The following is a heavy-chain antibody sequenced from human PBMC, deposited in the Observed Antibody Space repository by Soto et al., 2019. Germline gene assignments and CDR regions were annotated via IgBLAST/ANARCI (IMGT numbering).Heavy chain of an antibody. CDR2: INPGGGST. Sequence: ASVKVSCKASGYIFTNYYMHWLRQAPGQGLEWMGLINPGGGSTSYAQKFQGRVTTTRDTSTSTVYMELSSLRSEDTAVYYCARDAQPTMIDASSHDYWGQGTLVTVSS. CDR1: GYIFTNYY. CDR3: ARDAQPTMIDASSHDY. D-gene: IGHD3-22*01. V-gene: IGHV1-46*01. J-gene: IGHJ4*02.